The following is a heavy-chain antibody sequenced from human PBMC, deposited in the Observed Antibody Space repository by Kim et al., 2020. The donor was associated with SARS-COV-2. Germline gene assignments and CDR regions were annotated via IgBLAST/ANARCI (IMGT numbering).Heavy chain of an antibody. V-gene: IGHV3-23*01. CDR3: AKDLYGGNPVYFDY. D-gene: IGHD4-17*01. J-gene: IGHJ4*02. Sequence: ADAAKGRFTSSRDNSKNTLYLQMNSLRAEDTAVYYCAKDLYGGNPVYFDYWGQGTLVTVSS.